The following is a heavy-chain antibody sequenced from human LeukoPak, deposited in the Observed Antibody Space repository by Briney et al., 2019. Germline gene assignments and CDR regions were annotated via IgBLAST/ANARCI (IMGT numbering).Heavy chain of an antibody. Sequence: ETLSLTCAVYGGSFSGCYWSWIRQAPGKGLEWVSSISSSSSYIYYADSVKGRFTISRDNAKNSLYLQMNSLRAEDTAVYYCARDFYGIWGQGTMVTVSS. CDR2: ISSSSSYI. V-gene: IGHV3-21*01. CDR3: ARDFYGI. J-gene: IGHJ3*02. D-gene: IGHD3-10*01. CDR1: GGSFSGCY.